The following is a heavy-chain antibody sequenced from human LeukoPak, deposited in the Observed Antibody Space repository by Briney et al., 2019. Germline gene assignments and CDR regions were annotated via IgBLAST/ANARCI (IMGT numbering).Heavy chain of an antibody. J-gene: IGHJ4*02. CDR2: IYYSGST. V-gene: IGHV4-59*01. D-gene: IGHD5-18*01. CDR3: ARTKSRGYSYGLDY. CDR1: GGSISSYY. Sequence: PSETLSLTCTVSGGSISSYYWSWIRQPPGKGLEWIGYIYYSGSTNYNPSLKSRVTTSVDTSKNQFSLKLSSVTAADTAVYYCARTKSRGYSYGLDYWGQGTLVTVSS.